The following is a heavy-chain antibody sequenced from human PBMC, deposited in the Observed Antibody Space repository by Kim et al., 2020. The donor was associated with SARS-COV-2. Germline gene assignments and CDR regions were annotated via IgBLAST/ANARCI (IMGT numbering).Heavy chain of an antibody. CDR2: IYYSGST. J-gene: IGHJ3*02. V-gene: IGHV4-39*07. Sequence: SETLSLTCTVSGGSISSSSYYWGWIRQPPGKGLEWIGSIYYSGSTYYNPSLKSRVTISVDTSKNQFSLKLSSVTAADTAVYYCAGYCSSTSCYATDAFDIWGQGTMVTVSS. CDR3: AGYCSSTSCYATDAFDI. CDR1: GGSISSSSYY. D-gene: IGHD2-2*03.